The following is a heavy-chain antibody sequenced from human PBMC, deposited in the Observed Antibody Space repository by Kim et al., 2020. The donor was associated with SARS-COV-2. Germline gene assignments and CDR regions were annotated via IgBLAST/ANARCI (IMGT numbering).Heavy chain of an antibody. D-gene: IGHD2-2*01. J-gene: IGHJ4*02. CDR2: IRSKAYGGTT. CDR1: GFTFGDYA. CDR3: TRRWWALTRAAMFDY. V-gene: IGHV3-49*03. Sequence: GGSLRLSCTASGFTFGDYAMSWFRQAPGKGLEWVGFIRSKAYGGTTEYAASVKGRFTISRDDSKSIAYLQMNSLKTEDTAVYYCTRRWWALTRAAMFDYWGQGTLVTVSS.